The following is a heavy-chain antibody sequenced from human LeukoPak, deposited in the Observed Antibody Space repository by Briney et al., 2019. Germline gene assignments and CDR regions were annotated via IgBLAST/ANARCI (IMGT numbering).Heavy chain of an antibody. V-gene: IGHV5-51*01. J-gene: IGHJ4*02. D-gene: IGHD6-6*01. Sequence: GESLKISCKGSGYSFSNYWIGWVRQMPGKGLEWMGIIYPGDSDTRYGPSFQGKVTISADKSITAAYLQWSSLKASDSAMYYCARRFTYSSSSAPFDYWGQGTLVTVSS. CDR3: ARRFTYSSSSAPFDY. CDR2: IYPGDSDT. CDR1: GYSFSNYW.